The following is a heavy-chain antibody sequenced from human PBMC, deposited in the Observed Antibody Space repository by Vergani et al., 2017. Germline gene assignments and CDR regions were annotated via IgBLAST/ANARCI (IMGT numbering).Heavy chain of an antibody. V-gene: IGHV4-39*07. D-gene: IGHD3-10*01. Sequence: QLHLQESGPGLVKPSETLSLTCTVSGGSITSSSYYWGWIRQPPGKGLEWIGNIYHSGGAYYNPSLKGRVTISVDTSKNQFSLYLTSVTAADTAVYYCARSRIYYGAGSPDYWGQGTLVTVS. CDR2: IYHSGGA. CDR1: GGSITSSSYY. CDR3: ARSRIYYGAGSPDY. J-gene: IGHJ4*02.